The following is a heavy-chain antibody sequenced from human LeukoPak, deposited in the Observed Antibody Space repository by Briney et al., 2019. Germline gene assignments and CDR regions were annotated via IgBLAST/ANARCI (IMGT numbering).Heavy chain of an antibody. CDR1: GFTFSSYA. Sequence: GGSLRLSCAASGFTFSSYAIHWVRQAPGKGLEYVSAISRNGGSTYYANSVKGRFTISRDNSKNTLYLQMGSLRAEDMAVYYCARVGDIDPFDIWGQGTMVTVSS. D-gene: IGHD4-17*01. CDR3: ARVGDIDPFDI. CDR2: ISRNGGST. V-gene: IGHV3-64*01. J-gene: IGHJ3*02.